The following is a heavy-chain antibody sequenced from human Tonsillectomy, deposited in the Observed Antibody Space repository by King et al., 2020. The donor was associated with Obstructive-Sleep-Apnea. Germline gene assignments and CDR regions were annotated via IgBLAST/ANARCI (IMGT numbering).Heavy chain of an antibody. V-gene: IGHV1-2*02. Sequence: QLVQSGAEVKKPGASVKVSCKASGYTFTGYYIHWVRQAPGQGLEWMGWINPNSGGTDFVQKVQGRVTMTRATSISTAYMELSSLRSDDTAVYYCARVPGVDRRFNWFDPWGQGTLVTVSS. CDR1: GYTFTGYY. CDR2: INPNSGGT. D-gene: IGHD4-17*01. CDR3: ARVPGVDRRFNWFDP. J-gene: IGHJ5*02.